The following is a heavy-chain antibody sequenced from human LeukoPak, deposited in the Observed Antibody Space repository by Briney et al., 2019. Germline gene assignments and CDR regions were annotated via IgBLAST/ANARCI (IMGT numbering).Heavy chain of an antibody. J-gene: IGHJ4*02. CDR3: AKGRAAMVTTGQNY. D-gene: IGHD5-18*01. V-gene: IGHV3-9*01. CDR2: ISWNSGSI. Sequence: PGGSLRLSCAASGFTFDDYAMHWVRQAPGKGLEWVSGISWNSGSIVYADSVKGRFTISRDNAKNSLYLQMNSLRAEDTALYYCAKGRAAMVTTGQNYWGQGTLVTVSS. CDR1: GFTFDDYA.